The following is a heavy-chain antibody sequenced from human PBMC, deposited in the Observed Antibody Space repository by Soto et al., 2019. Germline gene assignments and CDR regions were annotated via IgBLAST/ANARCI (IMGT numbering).Heavy chain of an antibody. CDR1: GFIFKNYA. CDR2: ITRDGYNK. CDR3: TKSSGGSSSVGMDY. D-gene: IGHD6-6*01. V-gene: IGHV3-30*04. J-gene: IGHJ4*02. Sequence: PGGSLRLSCAVSGFIFKNYALNWVRQAPGKGLEWAASITRDGYNKYYADSVKGRFTISRDNSKNTLSLQMTALRVEDSSVYYCTKSSGGSSSVGMDYWGPGTLVTVSS.